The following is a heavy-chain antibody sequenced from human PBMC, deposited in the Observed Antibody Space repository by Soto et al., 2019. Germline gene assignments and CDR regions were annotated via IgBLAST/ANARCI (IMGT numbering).Heavy chain of an antibody. Sequence: PVGSLRLSCAASGFTFSSYAMSWVRQAPGKGLEWVSAISGSGGSTYYADSVKGRFTISRDNSKNTLYLQMSSLRAEDTAVYYCAKPESYCTNGVCYTDSYYYGMDVWGQGTTVTVSS. J-gene: IGHJ6*02. CDR2: ISGSGGST. CDR3: AKPESYCTNGVCYTDSYYYGMDV. V-gene: IGHV3-23*01. CDR1: GFTFSSYA. D-gene: IGHD2-8*01.